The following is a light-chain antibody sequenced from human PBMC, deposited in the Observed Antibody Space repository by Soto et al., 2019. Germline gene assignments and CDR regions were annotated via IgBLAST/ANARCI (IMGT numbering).Light chain of an antibody. CDR2: DVS. Sequence: QSALTQPASVSGSPGQSITISCTGTSSDVGGYNYVSWYQQHPGKAPKLMIYDVSNRPSGVSNRFSGSKSGNTASLTISGLQHEDEADYYCSSYTSSSTPYVFGTGTKVTVL. CDR1: SSDVGGYNY. V-gene: IGLV2-14*01. CDR3: SSYTSSSTPYV. J-gene: IGLJ1*01.